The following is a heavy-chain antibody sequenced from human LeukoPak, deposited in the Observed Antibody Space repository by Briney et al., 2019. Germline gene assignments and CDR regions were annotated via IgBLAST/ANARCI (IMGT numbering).Heavy chain of an antibody. Sequence: PGKSLRLSCAASGFPFSSYGMHCVRQAPGKGLEWVALIWFDGSKKYYVDSVRGRFTISRDNSKNTLSLQMNSLRAEDTALYYCARDFTGGYTYGYPDYWGQGTLVTVSS. J-gene: IGHJ4*02. CDR1: GFPFSSYG. D-gene: IGHD5-18*01. CDR2: IWFDGSKK. CDR3: ARDFTGGYTYGYPDY. V-gene: IGHV3-33*01.